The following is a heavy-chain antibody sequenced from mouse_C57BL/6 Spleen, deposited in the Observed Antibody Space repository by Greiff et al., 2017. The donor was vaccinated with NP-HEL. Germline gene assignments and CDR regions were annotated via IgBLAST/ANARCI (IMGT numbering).Heavy chain of an antibody. CDR1: GYTFTEYS. V-gene: IGHV1-62-2*01. D-gene: IGHD2-4*01. J-gene: IGHJ2*01. Sequence: VQLQQSGAELVKPGASVKLSCKASGYTFTEYSIHWVKQRYGQGLEWIGWFYPGSGSIKYNEKFKDKATLTVDKSSSTVYMELSRWTSEDSAVYFCARPATDYYDYSFDYWGQGTTLTVSS. CDR3: ARPATDYYDYSFDY. CDR2: FYPGSGSI.